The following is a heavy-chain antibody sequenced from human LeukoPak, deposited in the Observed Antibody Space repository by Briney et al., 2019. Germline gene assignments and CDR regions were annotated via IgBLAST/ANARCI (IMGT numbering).Heavy chain of an antibody. CDR3: AKDSATGYCSGGSCYHSGVN. J-gene: IGHJ4*02. Sequence: GGSLRLSCAASGFTFSSYDMHWVRQAPGKGLEWVSGISWNSGSIGYADSVKGRFTISRDNAKNSLYLQMNSLRAEDTALYYCAKDSATGYCSGGSCYHSGVNWGQGTLVTVSS. CDR1: GFTFSSYD. CDR2: ISWNSGSI. V-gene: IGHV3-9*01. D-gene: IGHD2-15*01.